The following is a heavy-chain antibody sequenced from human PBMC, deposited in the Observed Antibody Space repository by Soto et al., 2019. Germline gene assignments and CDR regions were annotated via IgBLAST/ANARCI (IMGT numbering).Heavy chain of an antibody. CDR1: GFNIFNFRSFA. D-gene: IGHD3-3*01. CDR2: ISGGGGST. Sequence: VQLLESGGGLVQPGGSLRLSCAASGFNIFNFRSFAMNWVRQAPGKGLEWVSAISGGGGSTYYADPVKGRFTISRDNSRDTLYLQMNGLRADDTATYYCARSTTTIFATAVLDYWGQGALVTVSS. CDR3: ARSTTTIFATAVLDY. J-gene: IGHJ4*02. V-gene: IGHV3-23*01.